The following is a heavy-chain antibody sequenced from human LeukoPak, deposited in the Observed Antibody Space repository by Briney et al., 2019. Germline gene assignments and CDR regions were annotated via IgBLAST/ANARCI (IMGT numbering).Heavy chain of an antibody. D-gene: IGHD4-17*01. Sequence: ASVKVSCKASGYTFTSYGISWVRQAPGQGLEWMGWISAYNGNTNYAQKLQGRATMTTDTSTSTAYMELRRLRSDDTAVYYCARASRSSKGDYGRDYWGQGTLVTVSS. CDR2: ISAYNGNT. V-gene: IGHV1-18*01. CDR1: GYTFTSYG. CDR3: ARASRSSKGDYGRDY. J-gene: IGHJ4*02.